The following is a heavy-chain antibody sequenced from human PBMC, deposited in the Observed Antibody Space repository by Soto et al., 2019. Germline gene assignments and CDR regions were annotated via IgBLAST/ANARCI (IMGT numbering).Heavy chain of an antibody. CDR3: ARGRQCRSTSCYAHFDY. CDR2: ISAYNGNT. Sequence: QVQLVQSGAEVKKPGASVKVSCTASGYTFTSYGISWVRQAPGQGHEWMGCISAYNGNTNYAQKLQGRVTMTTDTSTSTAYVSLRSLRSDDTAVYSCARGRQCRSTSCYAHFDYWGQGTLVTVAS. V-gene: IGHV1-18*01. CDR1: GYTFTSYG. D-gene: IGHD2-2*01. J-gene: IGHJ4*02.